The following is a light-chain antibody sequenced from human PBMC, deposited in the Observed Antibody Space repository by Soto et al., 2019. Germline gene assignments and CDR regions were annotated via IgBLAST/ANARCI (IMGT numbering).Light chain of an antibody. Sequence: QSVLTQPPSTSGTPGQRVTISCSGSSSNIGSNHVYWYQQFPGMATKLLMYRSDQRPTGVPDRFSGSKSGTSASLAISGLRSDDEADYYGSALDDSLSGVVFGGGTKLTVL. CDR1: SSNIGSNH. CDR2: RSD. J-gene: IGLJ2*01. CDR3: SALDDSLSGVV. V-gene: IGLV1-47*01.